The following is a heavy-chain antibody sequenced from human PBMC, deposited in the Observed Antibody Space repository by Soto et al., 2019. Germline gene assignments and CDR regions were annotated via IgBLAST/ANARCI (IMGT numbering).Heavy chain of an antibody. J-gene: IGHJ4*02. V-gene: IGHV4-61*08. Sequence: SETLSLTCAVSGGSISSGGYSWSWIRQPPGKGLEWIGYIYYSGSTSYNPSLKSRVTISVDMSKKQFSLKLTSMTAADTAVYYCARHGGYYIDYWGQGTLVTVSS. D-gene: IGHD3-22*01. CDR1: GGSISSGGYS. CDR2: IYYSGST. CDR3: ARHGGYYIDY.